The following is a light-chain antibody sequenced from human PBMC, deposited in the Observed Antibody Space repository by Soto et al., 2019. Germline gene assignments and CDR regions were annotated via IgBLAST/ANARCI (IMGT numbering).Light chain of an antibody. V-gene: IGKV1-27*01. CDR3: QKYNSAPLT. Sequence: DIQMTQSPSSLSASVGDRVTITCRASQGIGTYLAWYQQKPGKVPKLLIYAASTLQSGVPSRFSGSGSGTDFTLTISSLQPEDVATYYCQKYNSAPLTCGGGTKVEIK. CDR1: QGIGTY. J-gene: IGKJ4*01. CDR2: AAS.